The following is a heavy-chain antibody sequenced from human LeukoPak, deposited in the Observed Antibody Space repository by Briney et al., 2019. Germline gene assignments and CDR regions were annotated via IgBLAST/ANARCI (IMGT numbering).Heavy chain of an antibody. CDR3: ARGTPNYDFWSAYYYYGMDV. Sequence: WASVKVSCKASGYTFTSYGISWVRQAPGQGLEWMGWISAYNGNTNYAQKLQGRVTMTTDTSTSTAYMELRSLRSDDTAVYYCARGTPNYDFWSAYYYYGMDVWGQGTTVTVSS. V-gene: IGHV1-18*01. D-gene: IGHD3-3*01. CDR1: GYTFTSYG. CDR2: ISAYNGNT. J-gene: IGHJ6*02.